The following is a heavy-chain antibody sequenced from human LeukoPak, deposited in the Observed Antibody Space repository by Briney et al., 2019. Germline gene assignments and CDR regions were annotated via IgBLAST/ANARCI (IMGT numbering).Heavy chain of an antibody. Sequence: GESLKISCKGSGYTFTSQWIGWVRQMPGKGLEWMGIIYPGDSDTRYSPSFQGQVTISADKSISTAYLQWSSLKASDTAMYYCARLSDYDFWSGYFNYWGQGTLVTVSS. J-gene: IGHJ4*02. CDR2: IYPGDSDT. CDR1: GYTFTSQW. V-gene: IGHV5-51*01. D-gene: IGHD3-3*01. CDR3: ARLSDYDFWSGYFNY.